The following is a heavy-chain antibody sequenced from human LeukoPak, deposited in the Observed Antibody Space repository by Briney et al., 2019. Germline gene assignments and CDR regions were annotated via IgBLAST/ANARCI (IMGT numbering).Heavy chain of an antibody. Sequence: PGGSLRLSCAASGFTFTTYGMHWVRQAPGKGLEWVAVMSYDGINKYYADSVKGRFTISRDNSKNTLYLQMNSLRTEDTALYYCARDPRDYGEPYWGQGTLVTVSS. J-gene: IGHJ4*02. CDR3: ARDPRDYGEPY. D-gene: IGHD4-17*01. V-gene: IGHV3-30*03. CDR2: MSYDGINK. CDR1: GFTFTTYG.